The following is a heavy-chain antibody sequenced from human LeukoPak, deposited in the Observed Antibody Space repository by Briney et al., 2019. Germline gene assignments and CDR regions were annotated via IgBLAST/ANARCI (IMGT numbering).Heavy chain of an antibody. CDR1: GFTFTNAW. Sequence: KPGGSLRLSCAASGFTFTNAWMSWVRQAPGKGLEWVGRIKSKTDGGTTDYAAPVKGRFTISRDDSKNILYLQLNSLKTEDTAVYYCSKLWFGEYDWGQGTLVTVSS. CDR3: SKLWFGEYD. J-gene: IGHJ4*02. D-gene: IGHD3-10*01. CDR2: IKSKTDGGTT. V-gene: IGHV3-15*01.